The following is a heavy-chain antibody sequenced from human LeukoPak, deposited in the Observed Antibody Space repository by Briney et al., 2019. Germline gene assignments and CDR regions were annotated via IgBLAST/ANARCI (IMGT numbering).Heavy chain of an antibody. CDR3: ARSVTEPLFDY. CDR1: GDSVSSSSYY. J-gene: IGHJ4*02. V-gene: IGHV4-31*03. CDR2: IYYSGST. Sequence: SETLSLTCTVSGDSVSSSSYYWSWVRQPPGKGLDWIGYIYYSGSTYYNPSLKSRVTISVDTSKNQFSLKLSSVTAADTAVYYCARSVTEPLFDYWGQGTLVTVSS. D-gene: IGHD2-21*02.